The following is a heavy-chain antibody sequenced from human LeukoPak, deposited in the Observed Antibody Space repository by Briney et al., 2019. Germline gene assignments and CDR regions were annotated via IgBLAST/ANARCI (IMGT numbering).Heavy chain of an antibody. V-gene: IGHV1-69*04. Sequence: EASVKVSCKASGYTFTSYDISWVRQAPGQGLEWMGRIIPILGIANYAQKFQGRVTITADKSTSTAYMELSSLRSEDTAVYYCARGDTAMSDWGQGTLVTVSS. D-gene: IGHD5-18*01. J-gene: IGHJ4*02. CDR2: IIPILGIA. CDR1: GYTFTSYD. CDR3: ARGDTAMSD.